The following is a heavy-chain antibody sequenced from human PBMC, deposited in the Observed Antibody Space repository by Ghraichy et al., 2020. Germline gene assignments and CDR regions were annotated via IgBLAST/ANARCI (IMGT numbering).Heavy chain of an antibody. D-gene: IGHD6-6*01. CDR3: ARGQVAARYRAFDI. V-gene: IGHV4-34*01. J-gene: IGHJ3*02. CDR1: GGSFSGYY. CDR2: INHSGST. Sequence: SETLSLTCAVYGGSFSGYYWSWIRQPPGKGLEWIGEINHSGSTNYNPSLKSRVTISVDTSKNQFSLKLSSVTAADTAVYYCARGQVAARYRAFDIWGQGTMVTVSS.